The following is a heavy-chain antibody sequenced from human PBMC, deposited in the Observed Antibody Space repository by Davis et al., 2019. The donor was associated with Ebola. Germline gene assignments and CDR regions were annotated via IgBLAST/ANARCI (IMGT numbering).Heavy chain of an antibody. V-gene: IGHV3-7*03. CDR1: GASISAN. J-gene: IGHJ4*02. CDR2: INEDGSDM. CDR3: ARRQHNWNYIYYFDS. D-gene: IGHD1-7*01. Sequence: ETLSLTCTVSGASISANDYYWGWIRQPPGKGLEWVASINEDGSDMYYVDSVKGRFTISRDNTENSLYLQVNSLRAEDTAVYYCARRQHNWNYIYYFDSWGQGTLVTVSS.